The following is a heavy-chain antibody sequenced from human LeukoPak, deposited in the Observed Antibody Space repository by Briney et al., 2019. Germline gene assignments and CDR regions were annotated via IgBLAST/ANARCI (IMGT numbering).Heavy chain of an antibody. J-gene: IGHJ5*02. D-gene: IGHD1-26*01. CDR3: ARHEYSGSYYGLSWFDP. Sequence: PSETLSLTCTGSVGSISSSGYYWGWIRQPPGKGREGIASIYYSGSTYYNPSLKSRVTISVDTSKNQLSLKLSSLTAADTAVYYCARHEYSGSYYGLSWFDPWGQGTLVTVSS. CDR1: VGSISSSGYY. CDR2: IYYSGST. V-gene: IGHV4-39*01.